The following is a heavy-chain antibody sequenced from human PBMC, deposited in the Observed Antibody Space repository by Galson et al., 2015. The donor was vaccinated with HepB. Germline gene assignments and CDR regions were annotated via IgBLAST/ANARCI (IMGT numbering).Heavy chain of an antibody. J-gene: IGHJ4*02. CDR1: GFSLSTSGVG. Sequence: PALVKPTPTLTLTCTFSGFSLSTSGVGVGWIRQPPGKALEWLALIYWDDDKRYSPSLKGRLTITKDTSKNQAVLRMTNMDPVDTATYYCAHGRSRYCSSGRCSSHYFDYWGQGTLVTVSS. CDR2: IYWDDDK. V-gene: IGHV2-5*02. D-gene: IGHD2-15*01. CDR3: AHGRSRYCSSGRCSSHYFDY.